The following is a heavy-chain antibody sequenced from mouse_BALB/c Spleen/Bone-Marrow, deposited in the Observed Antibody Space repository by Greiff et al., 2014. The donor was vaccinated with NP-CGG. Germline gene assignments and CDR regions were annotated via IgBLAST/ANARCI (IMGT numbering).Heavy chain of an antibody. CDR2: ILPGSDTS. D-gene: IGHD2-1*01. J-gene: IGHJ4*01. V-gene: IGHV1-9*01. CDR1: GCTFSSYW. CDR3: ARGLYGNYGE. Sequence: VQLQQSGAELMKPGASVKISCKATGCTFSSYWIEWVKQRPGHGLEWIGEILPGSDTSNYNEKFKGKATFTADTSSNTAHMQLSSLTSEDSAVYYCARGLYGNYGEWGQGTSVTAFS.